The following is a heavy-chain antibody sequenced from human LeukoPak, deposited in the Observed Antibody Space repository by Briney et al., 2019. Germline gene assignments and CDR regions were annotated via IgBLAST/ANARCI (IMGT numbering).Heavy chain of an antibody. J-gene: IGHJ4*02. Sequence: ASVKVSCKASGGTFSSYAISWVRQAPGQGLEWMGGIIPIFGTANYAQKFQGRVTITADESTSTAYMELSSLRSEDTAVYYCARVYYYYDSSGFFAPDYWGQGTLDTVSS. D-gene: IGHD3-22*01. V-gene: IGHV1-69*13. CDR3: ARVYYYYDSSGFFAPDY. CDR2: IIPIFGTA. CDR1: GGTFSSYA.